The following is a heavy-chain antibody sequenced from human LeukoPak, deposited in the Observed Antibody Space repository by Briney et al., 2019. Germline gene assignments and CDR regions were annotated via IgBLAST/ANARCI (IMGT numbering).Heavy chain of an antibody. CDR2: ISSSGSTI. CDR1: GFTFSVYY. V-gene: IGHV3-11*01. J-gene: IGHJ4*02. Sequence: PGGSLRLSCAASGFTFSVYYMSWIRQAPGKGLEWVSYISSSGSTIYYADSVKGRFTISRDNAKNSLYLQMNSLRAEDTAVYYCARVPYDYVWGSYRPGTVYYFDYWGQGTLVTVSS. CDR3: ARVPYDYVWGSYRPGTVYYFDY. D-gene: IGHD3-16*02.